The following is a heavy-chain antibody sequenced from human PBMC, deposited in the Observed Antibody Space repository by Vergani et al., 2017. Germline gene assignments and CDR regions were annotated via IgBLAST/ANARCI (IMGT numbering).Heavy chain of an antibody. CDR3: ARVGDYGGNLGDAFDI. CDR1: GFTFSSYS. CDR2: ISSSTSTI. J-gene: IGHJ3*02. Sequence: EVQLVESGGGLVQPGGSLRLSCAASGFTFSSYSMNWVRQAPGKGLEWVSYISSSTSTIYYADSVKGRFTISRDNSKNTLYLQMNNLRAEDTAVYYCARVGDYGGNLGDAFDIWGQGTMVTVSS. D-gene: IGHD4-23*01. V-gene: IGHV3-48*01.